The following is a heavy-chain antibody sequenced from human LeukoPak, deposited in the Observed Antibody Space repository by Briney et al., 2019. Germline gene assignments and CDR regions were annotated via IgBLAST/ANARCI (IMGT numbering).Heavy chain of an antibody. V-gene: IGHV4-59*11. CDR1: DDSFSSHY. CDR3: ARDLVTVTKGFDI. J-gene: IGHJ3*02. CDR2: ISYIGST. Sequence: SETLSLTCAVSDDSFSSHYWTWIRQPPGKGLEWIGYISYIGSTNYNPSLKTRVTISIATSKNHFSLKLTSVTAADTAVYYCARDLVTVTKGFDIWGQGTMVSVSS. D-gene: IGHD4-17*01.